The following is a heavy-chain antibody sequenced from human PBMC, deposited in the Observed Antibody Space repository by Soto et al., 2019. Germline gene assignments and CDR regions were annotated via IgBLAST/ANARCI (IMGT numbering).Heavy chain of an antibody. V-gene: IGHV3-30*04. CDR2: TSYDGKNK. D-gene: IGHD6-13*01. CDR3: ARERAIAATGIFYY. CDR1: GFTFSNFV. Sequence: QVQLVESGGGVVQTGGSLRLSCAASGFTFSNFVMHWVRQAPGKGLEWVAATSYDGKNKDHADSMKGRFTISGDNSKNTLYLHMNSLRHEDTAVYFCARERAIAATGIFYYWGQGTLVTVSS. J-gene: IGHJ4*02.